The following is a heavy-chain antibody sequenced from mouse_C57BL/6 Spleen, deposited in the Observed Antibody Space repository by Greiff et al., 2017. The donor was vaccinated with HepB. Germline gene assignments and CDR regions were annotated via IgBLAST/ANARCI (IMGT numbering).Heavy chain of an antibody. CDR1: GYTFTGYW. Sequence: VQLQQSGAELVKAGASVKMSCKASGYTFTGYWMHWVKQRLGQGLEWFAETNPTNGRTYYNEKFKSKATLTVDKSSSTAYMLLSGPTFEDSAVYYCARIKKIVATYFDYGGQGTTLTVSS. V-gene: IGHV1S81*02. D-gene: IGHD1-1*01. J-gene: IGHJ2*01. CDR3: ARIKKIVATYFDY. CDR2: TNPTNGRT.